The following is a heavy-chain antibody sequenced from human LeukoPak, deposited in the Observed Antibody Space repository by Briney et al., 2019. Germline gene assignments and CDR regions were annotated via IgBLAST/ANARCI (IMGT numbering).Heavy chain of an antibody. CDR2: INHSGST. D-gene: IGHD3-3*01. Sequence: PSETLSLTCAVYGGSFSGYYWSWIRQPPGKGLEWIGEINHSGSTNYNPSLKSRVTISVDTSKNQFSLKLSSVTAADTAVYYCARTDDDFWSGYSSPGLDYWGQGTLVTVSS. CDR3: ARTDDDFWSGYSSPGLDY. J-gene: IGHJ4*02. V-gene: IGHV4-34*01. CDR1: GGSFSGYY.